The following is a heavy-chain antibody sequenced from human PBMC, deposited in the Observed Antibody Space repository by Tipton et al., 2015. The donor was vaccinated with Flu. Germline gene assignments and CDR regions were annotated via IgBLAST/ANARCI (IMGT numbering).Heavy chain of an antibody. CDR3: ARVLSYYDSSGYRPLYYFDY. V-gene: IGHV4-61*02. Sequence: TLSLTCTVSGGSISSGTYFWSWIRQPAGKGLEWIGRIYTSGSTNYSPSLKSRVTISVDTSKNQFSLKLSSVTAADTAVYYCARVLSYYDSSGYRPLYYFDYWGQGTLVTVSS. CDR2: IYTSGST. CDR1: GGSISSGTYF. D-gene: IGHD3-22*01. J-gene: IGHJ4*02.